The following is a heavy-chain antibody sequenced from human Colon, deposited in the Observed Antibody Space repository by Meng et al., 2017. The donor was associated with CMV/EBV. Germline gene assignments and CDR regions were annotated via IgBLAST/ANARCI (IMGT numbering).Heavy chain of an antibody. CDR1: GFTFRSYG. CDR3: AKDRSFDSGYSSPYYGMDV. CDR2: IRDDGSNT. D-gene: IGHD6-13*01. Sequence: GESLKISCAASGFTFRSYGMHWVRQAPGKGLEWVAFIRDDGSNTFYAGSVKGRFTISRDNSKNTLYLQMNSLRGEDTAVYYCAKDRSFDSGYSSPYYGMDVWGQGTTVTVSS. V-gene: IGHV3-30*02. J-gene: IGHJ6*02.